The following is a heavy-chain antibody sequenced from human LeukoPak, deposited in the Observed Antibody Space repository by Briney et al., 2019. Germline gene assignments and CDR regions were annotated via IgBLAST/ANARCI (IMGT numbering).Heavy chain of an antibody. V-gene: IGHV4-59*01. D-gene: IGHD5-24*01. Sequence: KPSETLSLTCTVSGGSISSYYWSWIRQPPGKGLEWIGYIYYSGSTNYNPSLKSRVTISVDTSKNQFSLKLSSVTAADTAVYYCARESDGHSHPFDYWGQGTLVTVPS. CDR2: IYYSGST. J-gene: IGHJ4*02. CDR1: GGSISSYY. CDR3: ARESDGHSHPFDY.